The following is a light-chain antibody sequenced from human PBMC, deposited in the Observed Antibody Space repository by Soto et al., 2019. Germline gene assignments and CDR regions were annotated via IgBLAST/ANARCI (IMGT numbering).Light chain of an antibody. CDR1: ERLSSVY. CDR3: QQYGGSPGIT. V-gene: IGKV3-20*01. CDR2: GAS. J-gene: IGKJ5*01. Sequence: EIVLTQSPGTLSLSPGERATLSCRASERLSSVYLAWYQQRPGQPPRLLIYGASNRATGIPDRFSGSGSGTDFTLIINGLEPADVAIYCCQQYGGSPGITFGGGTRLETK.